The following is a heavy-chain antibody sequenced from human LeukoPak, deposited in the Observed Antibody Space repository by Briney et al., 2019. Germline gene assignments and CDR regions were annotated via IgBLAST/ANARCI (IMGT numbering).Heavy chain of an antibody. D-gene: IGHD1-26*01. CDR2: IDQGGSTK. V-gene: IGHV3-7*01. Sequence: PGGSLRLSCAASGFTFNTYWMIWVRQAPGKGLGWVANIDQGGSTKYYVDSLKGRFTISRDNAKNSLYLQMNSLRAEDTAVYYCVRDKGGRSGAIYYDAFDVWGQGTMVTVSS. J-gene: IGHJ3*01. CDR3: VRDKGGRSGAIYYDAFDV. CDR1: GFTFNTYW.